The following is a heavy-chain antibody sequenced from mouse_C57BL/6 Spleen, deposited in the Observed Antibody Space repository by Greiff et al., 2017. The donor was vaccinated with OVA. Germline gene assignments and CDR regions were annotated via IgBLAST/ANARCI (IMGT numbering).Heavy chain of an antibody. CDR3: ARSNYGYAMDY. V-gene: IGHV1-76*01. Sequence: VQLQQSGAELVRPGASVKLSCKASGYTFTDYYINWVKQRPGQGLEWIARIYPGSGNTYYNEKFKGKATLTAEKSSSTAYMQLSSLTSEDSAVYFCARSNYGYAMDYWGQGTSVTVST. D-gene: IGHD2-4*01. CDR2: IYPGSGNT. CDR1: GYTFTDYY. J-gene: IGHJ4*01.